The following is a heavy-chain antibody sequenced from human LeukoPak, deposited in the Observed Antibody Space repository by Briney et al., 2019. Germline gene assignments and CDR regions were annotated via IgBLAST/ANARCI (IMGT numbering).Heavy chain of an antibody. V-gene: IGHV4-59*01. Sequence: SETLSLTCTVSGASISNYYWSWIRQPPGKGLEWIGYIYYTGRTNFNPSLKSRVTMSVDTSKNQLSLKLSSVTAADTAVYYCARVYGGSPAFDYWGQGTLVTVSS. CDR1: GASISNYY. D-gene: IGHD4-23*01. J-gene: IGHJ4*02. CDR3: ARVYGGSPAFDY. CDR2: IYYTGRT.